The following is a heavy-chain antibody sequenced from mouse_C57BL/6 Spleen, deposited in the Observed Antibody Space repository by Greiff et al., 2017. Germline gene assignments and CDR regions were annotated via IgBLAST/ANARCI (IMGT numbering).Heavy chain of an antibody. CDR2: ISDGGSYT. Sequence: EVKLEESGGGLVKPGGSLKLSCAASGFTFSSYAMSWVRQTPEKRLEWVATISDGGSYTYYPDNVKGRFTISRDNAKNNLYLQMSHLKSEDTAMYYCAREAMDYWGQGTSVTVSS. J-gene: IGHJ4*01. CDR3: AREAMDY. CDR1: GFTFSSYA. V-gene: IGHV5-4*03.